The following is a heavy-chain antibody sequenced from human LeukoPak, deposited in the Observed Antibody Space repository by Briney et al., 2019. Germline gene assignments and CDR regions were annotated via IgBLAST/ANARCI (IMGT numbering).Heavy chain of an antibody. J-gene: IGHJ6*02. CDR2: IYYSGST. CDR3: ARGPRLVIITYYYGMDV. CDR1: GGSISSYY. D-gene: IGHD3-9*01. V-gene: IGHV4-59*12. Sequence: PSETLSLTCTVSGGSISSYYWSWIRQPPGKGLEWIGYIYYSGSTNYNPSLKSRVTISVDTSKNQFSLKLSSVTAADTAVYYCARGPRLVIITYYYGMDVWGQGTTVTVSS.